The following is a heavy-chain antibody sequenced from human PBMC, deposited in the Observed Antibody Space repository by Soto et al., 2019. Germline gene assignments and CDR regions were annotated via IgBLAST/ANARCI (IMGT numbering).Heavy chain of an antibody. CDR1: GFTFSSYA. CDR2: ISGSGGST. V-gene: IGHV3-23*01. Sequence: GGSLRLSCAASGFTFSSYAMSWVRQAPGKGLEWVSAISGSGGSTYYADSVEGRFTISRDNSKNTLYLQMNSLRAEDTAVYYCAKVAHWELLLALFDYWGQGTLVTVSS. D-gene: IGHD1-26*01. CDR3: AKVAHWELLLALFDY. J-gene: IGHJ4*02.